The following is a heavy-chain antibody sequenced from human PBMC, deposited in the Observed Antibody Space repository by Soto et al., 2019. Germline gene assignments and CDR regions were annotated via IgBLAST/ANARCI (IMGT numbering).Heavy chain of an antibody. J-gene: IGHJ4*02. Sequence: PSDTLSLTFAVSGCSISSGGYSWSWILQPPGKGLEWIGYIYHSGSTYYNPSLKSRVTISVDRSKNQFSLKLSSVTAADTAVYYCAAGGELPRYYWGQGTLVTVSS. CDR1: GCSISSGGYS. CDR2: IYHSGST. CDR3: AAGGELPRYY. D-gene: IGHD1-26*01. V-gene: IGHV4-30-2*01.